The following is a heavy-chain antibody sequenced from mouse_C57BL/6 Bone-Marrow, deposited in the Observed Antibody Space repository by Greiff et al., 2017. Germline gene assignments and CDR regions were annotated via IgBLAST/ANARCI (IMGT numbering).Heavy chain of an antibody. CDR3: ARDPYGSSYYWYFDV. D-gene: IGHD1-1*01. CDR1: GFTFSDFY. V-gene: IGHV7-1*01. CDR2: SRNKANDYTT. J-gene: IGHJ1*03. Sequence: EVKLVESGGGLVQSGRSLRLSCATSGFTFSDFYMEWVRQAPGKGLEWIAASRNKANDYTTEYSASVKGRFIVSRDTSQSILYLQMNALRAEDTAMYYCARDPYGSSYYWYFDVWGTGTTVTVSS.